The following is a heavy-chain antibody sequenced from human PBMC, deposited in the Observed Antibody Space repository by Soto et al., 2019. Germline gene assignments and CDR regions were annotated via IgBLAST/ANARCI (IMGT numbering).Heavy chain of an antibody. CDR1: AFTFKNAW. J-gene: IGHJ4*02. Sequence: PGGSLRLSCAASAFTFKNAWMSWVRQAPGKGLEWVGRIRSKTDGGTTDYAAPVKGRFTISRDDSKNTLYLQMNSLKTEDAAMYYCTTDQRRTYYGLDFWGQGTLVTVSS. CDR2: IRSKTDGGTT. V-gene: IGHV3-15*01. CDR3: TTDQRRTYYGLDF. D-gene: IGHD4-17*01.